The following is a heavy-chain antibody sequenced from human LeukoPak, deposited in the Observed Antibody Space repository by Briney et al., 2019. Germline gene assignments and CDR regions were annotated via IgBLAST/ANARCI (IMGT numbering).Heavy chain of an antibody. J-gene: IGHJ6*02. CDR3: ARDIGSGWTYYYGMDV. CDR2: INTNTGNP. CDR1: GYTFTSYA. V-gene: IGHV7-4-1*02. Sequence: ASVKVSCTASGYTFTSYAMNWVRQAPGQGLEWMGWINTNTGNPTYAQGFTGRFVFSLDTSVSTAYLQISSLKAEDTAVYYCARDIGSGWTYYYGMDVWGQGTTVTVSS. D-gene: IGHD6-19*01.